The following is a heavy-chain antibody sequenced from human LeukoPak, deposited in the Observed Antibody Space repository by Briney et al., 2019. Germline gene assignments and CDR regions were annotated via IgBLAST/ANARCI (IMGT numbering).Heavy chain of an antibody. CDR3: ARGGSAAAGTAGGFDP. CDR1: GGSFSGYY. V-gene: IGHV4-34*01. Sequence: SETLSLTCAVYGGSFSGYYWSWLRQPPGKRLEWIGEINHSGSTNYNPSLKSRVTISVDTSKNQFSLKLSSVTAADTAVYYCARGGSAAAGTAGGFDPWGQGTLVTVSS. D-gene: IGHD6-13*01. J-gene: IGHJ5*02. CDR2: INHSGST.